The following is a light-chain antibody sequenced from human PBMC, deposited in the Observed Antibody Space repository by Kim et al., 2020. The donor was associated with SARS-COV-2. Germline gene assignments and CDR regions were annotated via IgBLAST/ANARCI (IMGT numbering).Light chain of an antibody. Sequence: QSVLTQPPSASGTPGQRATISCSGSSSNSGSYFVSWYQKLPGTVPKVLIYGNNQRPSGVPDRVSGSKSGTSASLAISGLQSVDEADYYCAAWDDSLTAWVFGGGTQLTVL. V-gene: IGLV1-44*01. CDR1: SSNSGSYF. CDR2: GNN. J-gene: IGLJ3*02. CDR3: AAWDDSLTAWV.